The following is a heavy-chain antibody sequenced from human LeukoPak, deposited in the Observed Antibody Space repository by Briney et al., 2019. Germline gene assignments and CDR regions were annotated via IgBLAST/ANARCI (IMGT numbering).Heavy chain of an antibody. CDR2: IYYSGST. CDR3: ARRPDYYDSSGYAFDY. J-gene: IGHJ4*02. V-gene: IGHV4-59*11. Sequence: ASETLSLTCTVSGGSISSHYWSWIRQPPGKGLEWIGYIYYSGSTNYNPSLKSRVTISVDTSKNQFSLKLSSVTAADTAVYYCARRPDYYDSSGYAFDYWGQGTLVTVSS. D-gene: IGHD3-22*01. CDR1: GGSISSHY.